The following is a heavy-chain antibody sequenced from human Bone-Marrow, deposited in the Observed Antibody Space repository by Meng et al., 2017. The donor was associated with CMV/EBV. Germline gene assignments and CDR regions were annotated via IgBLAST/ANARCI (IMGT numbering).Heavy chain of an antibody. CDR3: AQGSQLRAHTVPKFDP. CDR2: IYWNDDK. J-gene: IGHJ5*02. CDR1: GFSLSSRGVG. V-gene: IGHV2-5*01. Sequence: SGPTLVKPTQTLTLTCTVSGFSLSSRGVGVGWIRQPQGKALEWLALIYWNDDKRYSTSLRSRLTITKDTSKNQVVLTMTNMDPVDTPTYYCAQGSQLRAHTVPKFDPWGQGPLVTVSS. D-gene: IGHD2-2*01.